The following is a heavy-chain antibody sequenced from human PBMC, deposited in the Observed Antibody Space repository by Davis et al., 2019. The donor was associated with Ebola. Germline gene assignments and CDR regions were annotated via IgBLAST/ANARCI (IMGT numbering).Heavy chain of an antibody. J-gene: IGHJ5*02. Sequence: PSETLSLTCAVYGGSFSGYYWSWIRQPPGKGLEWIGEINHSGSTNYNPSLKSRVTISVDTSKNQFSLKLSSVTAADTAVYYCARGGKDSSWYTGLNWFDPWGQGTLVTGSS. V-gene: IGHV4-34*01. CDR3: ARGGKDSSWYTGLNWFDP. D-gene: IGHD6-13*01. CDR2: INHSGST. CDR1: GGSFSGYY.